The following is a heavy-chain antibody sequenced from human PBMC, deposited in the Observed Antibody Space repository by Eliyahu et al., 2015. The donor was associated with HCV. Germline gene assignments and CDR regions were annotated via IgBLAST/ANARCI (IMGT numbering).Heavy chain of an antibody. J-gene: IGHJ6*02. CDR3: AKDRHYDMDV. CDR2: IQKNRITT. V-gene: IGHV3-30*02. Sequence: QVQLVESGGGVVXPGXSLXISCLTSGFDFRDFTMHWVRQAPGKGLEWVALIQKNRITTYYLDSVKGRFTISRDNSKNTLYLQMDSLRGEDTAVYYCAKDRHYDMDVWGQGTTVTVSS. CDR1: GFDFRDFT.